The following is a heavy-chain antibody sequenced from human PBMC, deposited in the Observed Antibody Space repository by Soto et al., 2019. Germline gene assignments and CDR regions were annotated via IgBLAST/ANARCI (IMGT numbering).Heavy chain of an antibody. D-gene: IGHD3-10*01. V-gene: IGHV4-34*01. CDR3: AARYGSGSYGFDY. Sequence: SETLSLTCTVSGGSFSGYYWSWIRQPPGKGLEWIGEINHSGSTNYNPSLKSRVTISVDTSKNQFSLKLSSVTAADTAVYYCAARYGSGSYGFDYWGQGTLVTVSS. CDR1: GGSFSGYY. CDR2: INHSGST. J-gene: IGHJ4*02.